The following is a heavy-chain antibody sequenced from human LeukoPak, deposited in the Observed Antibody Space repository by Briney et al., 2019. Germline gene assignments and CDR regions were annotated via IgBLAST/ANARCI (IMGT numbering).Heavy chain of an antibody. CDR3: ARGDYYYYGMDV. CDR2: INSDGIST. J-gene: IGHJ6*02. Sequence: GGSLRLSCAASGFTFSSYWMYWVRRAPGKGLVWVSRINSDGISTSYADSVKGRFTISRDNAKNTLYLQMNSLRAEDTAVYYCARGDYYYYGMDVWGQGTTVTVSS. CDR1: GFTFSSYW. V-gene: IGHV3-74*01.